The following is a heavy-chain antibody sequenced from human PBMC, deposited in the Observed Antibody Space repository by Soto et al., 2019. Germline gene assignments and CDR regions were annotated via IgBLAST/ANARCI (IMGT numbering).Heavy chain of an antibody. CDR1: GGNSGSYA. Sequence: SLRHPWTAAGGNSGSYAVSCILKTPGKGLEWVSAISGSGGSTYYADSVKGRFTISRDNSKNTLYLQMNSLRAEDTAVYYCAKVGYSSSSFGMDVWGQGPTVTAP. CDR2: ISGSGGST. D-gene: IGHD6-13*01. V-gene: IGHV3-23*01. CDR3: AKVGYSSSSFGMDV. J-gene: IGHJ6*02.